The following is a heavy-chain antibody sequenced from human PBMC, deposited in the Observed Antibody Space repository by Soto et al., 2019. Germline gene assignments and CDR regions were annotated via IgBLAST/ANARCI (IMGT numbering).Heavy chain of an antibody. CDR1: GYTFTNYW. J-gene: IGHJ6*02. Sequence: GGSLKISCKSSGYTFTNYWIGWVRQMPGKGLEWMGSIYPGDSDTKYNPSFQGQVTISDDKSITTTYLQWSSLKASNTAIYYCAASIFYYGMDVWGQGTTVTVSS. CDR2: IYPGDSDT. V-gene: IGHV5-51*01. CDR3: AASIFYYGMDV.